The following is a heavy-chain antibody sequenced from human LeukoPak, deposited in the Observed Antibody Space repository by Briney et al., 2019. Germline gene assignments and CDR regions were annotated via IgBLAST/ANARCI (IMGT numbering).Heavy chain of an antibody. D-gene: IGHD3/OR15-3a*01. Sequence: PGGSLRLSCAASGFTFSSCEMNWVRQAPGKGLEWVSYISSGGTTIYYADSVKGRFTISRDNAKNSLYLQMNSLRAEDTAVYYCARRTGYYHYYYYYYMDVWGKGTTVTISS. V-gene: IGHV3-48*03. CDR2: ISSGGTTI. CDR3: ARRTGYYHYYYYYYMDV. CDR1: GFTFSSCE. J-gene: IGHJ6*03.